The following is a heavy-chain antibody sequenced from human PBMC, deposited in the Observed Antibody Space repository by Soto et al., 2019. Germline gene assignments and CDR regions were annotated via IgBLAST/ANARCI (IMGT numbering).Heavy chain of an antibody. CDR3: ARLVVVPATENYYYYYGMDV. Sequence: SETLSLTCTVSGGSISSSSYYWGWIRQPPGKGLEWIGSIYYSGSTYYNPSLKSRVTISVDTSKNQFSLKLSSVTAADTAVYYCARLVVVPATENYYYYYGMDVWGQGTTVTVSS. CDR2: IYYSGST. D-gene: IGHD2-2*01. V-gene: IGHV4-39*01. CDR1: GGSISSSSYY. J-gene: IGHJ6*02.